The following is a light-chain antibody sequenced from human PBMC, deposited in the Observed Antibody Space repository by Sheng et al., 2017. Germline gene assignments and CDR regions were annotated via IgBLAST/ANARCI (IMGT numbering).Light chain of an antibody. Sequence: DIVMTQSPLSLPVTPGEPASISCRSSQSLLHSNGYNYLDWYLQKPGQSPQLLIYLGSNRASGVPDRFSGGGSGTDFTLTISRLEPEDFAVYYCQQYGSSPTFGQGTKVEIK. CDR1: QSLLHSNGYNY. CDR3: QQYGSSPT. V-gene: IGKV2-28*01. J-gene: IGKJ1*01. CDR2: LGS.